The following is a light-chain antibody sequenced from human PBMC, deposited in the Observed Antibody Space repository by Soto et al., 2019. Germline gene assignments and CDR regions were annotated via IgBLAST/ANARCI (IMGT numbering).Light chain of an antibody. J-gene: IGKJ4*01. CDR1: QGISSR. Sequence: DIQMTQSPSSVSASVGDRVTITCRASQGISSRVAWYQQKPGKAPNLLIYAASSLQSGVPSRFSGSGSGTEFTLTISSLQPEDFATYDCQQADTFPLTFGGGTKVEIK. V-gene: IGKV1-12*01. CDR3: QQADTFPLT. CDR2: AAS.